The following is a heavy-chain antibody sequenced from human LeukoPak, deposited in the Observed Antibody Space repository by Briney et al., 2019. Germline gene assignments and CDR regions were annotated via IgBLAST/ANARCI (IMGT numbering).Heavy chain of an antibody. J-gene: IGHJ4*02. CDR1: GFTFSSYS. V-gene: IGHV3-21*01. CDR2: ISSSSSNI. Sequence: GGSLRLSCEASGFTFSSYSMNWVRQAPGKGLEWVSSISSSSSNIYYADSVKGRFTISRDNAKNSLYLQMNSLRAEDTAVYYCARGAVAGYFDYWGQGTLVTVSS. D-gene: IGHD6-19*01. CDR3: ARGAVAGYFDY.